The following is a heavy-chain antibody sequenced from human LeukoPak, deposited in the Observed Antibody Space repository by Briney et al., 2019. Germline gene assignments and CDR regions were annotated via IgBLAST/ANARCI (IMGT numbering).Heavy chain of an antibody. Sequence: GGSLRLSCAASGYTFNSYGMHWVRQAPGKGLEWVAFIRYDGSNKYYADSVKGRFTISRDNSKNTLYLQMNSLRVEDTAVYYCATLPYYYDSSGSYYFDYWGQGTLVTVSS. D-gene: IGHD3-22*01. J-gene: IGHJ4*02. CDR3: ATLPYYYDSSGSYYFDY. V-gene: IGHV3-30*02. CDR2: IRYDGSNK. CDR1: GYTFNSYG.